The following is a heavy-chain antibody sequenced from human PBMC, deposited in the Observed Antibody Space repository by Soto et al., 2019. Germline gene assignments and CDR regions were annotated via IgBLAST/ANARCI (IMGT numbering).Heavy chain of an antibody. V-gene: IGHV4-31*03. CDR2: IYYSGST. CDR3: ARAPYYYDSSCYSGFAFDI. CDR1: GGSISSGGYY. J-gene: IGHJ3*02. Sequence: PSETLSLTCTVSGGSISSGGYYWSWIRQHPGKGLEWIGYIYYSGSTYYNPSLKSRVTISVDTSKNQFSLKLSSVTAADTAVYYCARAPYYYDSSCYSGFAFDIWGQGTMVTVSS. D-gene: IGHD3-22*01.